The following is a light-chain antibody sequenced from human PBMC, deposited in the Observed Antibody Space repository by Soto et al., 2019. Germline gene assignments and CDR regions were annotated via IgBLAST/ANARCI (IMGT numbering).Light chain of an antibody. CDR1: NSDIGSYDL. V-gene: IGLV2-23*02. CDR2: EVS. Sequence: QSALTQPASVSGSPGQSITISCTGTNSDIGSYDLVSWYQQHPGKAPKLMIYEVSKRPSGLSNRFSGSESGNTASLTISGLQAEDGADYYCCSYAGTSALVFGGGTKLTVL. J-gene: IGLJ2*01. CDR3: CSYAGTSALV.